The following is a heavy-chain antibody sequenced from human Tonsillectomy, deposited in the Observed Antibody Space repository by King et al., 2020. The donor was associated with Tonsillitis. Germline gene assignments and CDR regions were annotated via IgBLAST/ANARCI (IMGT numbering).Heavy chain of an antibody. V-gene: IGHV3-9*01. CDR3: AKGPLADFWSGYFDY. CDR2: ISWNSGSI. D-gene: IGHD3-3*01. Sequence: VQLVESGGGLVQPGRSLRLSCAASGFTFDDYAMHWVRQAPGKGLEWVSGISWNSGSIGDADSVKGRFTISRDNAKNSLYLQMNSLRAEDTALYYCAKGPLADFWSGYFDYWGQGTLVTVSS. J-gene: IGHJ4*02. CDR1: GFTFDDYA.